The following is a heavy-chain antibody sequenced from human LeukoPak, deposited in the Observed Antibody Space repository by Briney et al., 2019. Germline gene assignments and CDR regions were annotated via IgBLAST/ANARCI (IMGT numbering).Heavy chain of an antibody. V-gene: IGHV3-64*01. CDR2: ISSNGGSI. Sequence: GSLRLPCAASGFTFSDYAMHWVRQAPGKELEYVSAISSNGGSIHYANSVKGRFTISRDNSKNTLYLQMDSLRAEDMAVYYCARDTCGCGSGWHLYWYFDLWGRGTLVTVSS. CDR1: GFTFSDYA. CDR3: ARDTCGCGSGWHLYWYFDL. J-gene: IGHJ2*01. D-gene: IGHD6-19*01.